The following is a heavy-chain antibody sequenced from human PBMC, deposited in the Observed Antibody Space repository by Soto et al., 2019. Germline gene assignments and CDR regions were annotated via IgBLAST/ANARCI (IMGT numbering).Heavy chain of an antibody. V-gene: IGHV3-21*01. Sequence: GGSLRLSCAASGFTFSSYSMNWVRQAPGKGLEWVSSISSSSSYIYYADSVKGRFTISRDNAKNSLYLQMNSLRAEDTAVYYCARDRVAVAGSSRFDYWGQGTLVTVSS. CDR1: GFTFSSYS. D-gene: IGHD6-19*01. J-gene: IGHJ4*02. CDR3: ARDRVAVAGSSRFDY. CDR2: ISSSSSYI.